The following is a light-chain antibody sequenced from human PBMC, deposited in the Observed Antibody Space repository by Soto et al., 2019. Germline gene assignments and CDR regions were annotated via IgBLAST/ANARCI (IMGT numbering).Light chain of an antibody. CDR2: GAS. CDR3: QQYGSAPRYT. Sequence: EIVLTQSPGTLSLSPGERATLSCRASQSVSSSYLAWDQQKPGQAPRLLIYGASSRATGIPDRFSGSGSGTDFTLNISRLEPEDFAVYYCQQYGSAPRYTFGQGTKLEIK. V-gene: IGKV3-20*01. CDR1: QSVSSSY. J-gene: IGKJ2*01.